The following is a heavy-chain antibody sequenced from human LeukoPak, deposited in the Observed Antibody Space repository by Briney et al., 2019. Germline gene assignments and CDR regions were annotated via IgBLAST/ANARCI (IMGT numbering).Heavy chain of an antibody. CDR2: INPNSGGT. CDR3: ARGYCSSTSCYQDY. D-gene: IGHD2-2*01. J-gene: IGHJ4*02. V-gene: IGHV1-2*02. Sequence: ASVKVSCKASGYTFTGYYMHWVRQAPGQGLEWMGWINPNSGGTNYAQKFQGRVTMTRDTSISTAYMELSRLRSDDTAVYYCARGYCSSTSCYQDYRGQGTLVTVSS. CDR1: GYTFTGYY.